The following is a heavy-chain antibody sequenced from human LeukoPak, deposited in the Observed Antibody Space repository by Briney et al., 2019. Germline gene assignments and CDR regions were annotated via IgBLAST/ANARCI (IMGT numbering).Heavy chain of an antibody. D-gene: IGHD2-2*01. Sequence: GASVKVSCKASGYTFTGYYMHWVRQAPGQGLEWMGWINPNSGGTNYAQKFQGRVTMTRDTSISTAYMELSRLRSDDTAVYYCARDPSWCSSTSCHSYYYYYGMDVWGQGTTVTVSS. CDR1: GYTFTGYY. V-gene: IGHV1-2*02. CDR2: INPNSGGT. CDR3: ARDPSWCSSTSCHSYYYYYGMDV. J-gene: IGHJ6*02.